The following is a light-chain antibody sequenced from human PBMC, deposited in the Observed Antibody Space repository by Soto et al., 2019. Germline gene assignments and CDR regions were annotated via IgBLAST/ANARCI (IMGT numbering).Light chain of an antibody. CDR2: INYDGTH. Sequence: QAVVTQSPSASASLGASVKLTCTLSSGYSTNAIAWHQQQSEEGPRFLMKINYDGTHSKGDGFFDRFSGSSSGAERHLSISCLQSEDEADYYCQSLGTGIQVFGGGTKVTVL. CDR1: SGYSTNA. CDR3: QSLGTGIQV. V-gene: IGLV4-69*01. J-gene: IGLJ3*02.